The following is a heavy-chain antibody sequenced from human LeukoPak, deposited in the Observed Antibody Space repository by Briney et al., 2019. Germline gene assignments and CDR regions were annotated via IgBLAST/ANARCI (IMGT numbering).Heavy chain of an antibody. CDR2: IYPGDSDT. Sequence: GESLKISFKASGYSFTSYYIGWVRQMPGKGLEWMGIIYPGDSDTRYSPSFQGQVTISADKSITTAYLQWSSLKASDTAMYYCARDSSGYYYFDYWGQGTLVTVSS. V-gene: IGHV5-51*01. CDR3: ARDSSGYYYFDY. J-gene: IGHJ4*02. CDR1: GYSFTSYY. D-gene: IGHD3-22*01.